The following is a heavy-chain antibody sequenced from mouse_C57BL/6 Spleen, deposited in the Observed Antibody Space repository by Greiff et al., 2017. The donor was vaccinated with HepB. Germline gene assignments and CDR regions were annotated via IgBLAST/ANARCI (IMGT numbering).Heavy chain of an antibody. D-gene: IGHD2-1*01. J-gene: IGHJ1*03. CDR3: ARGDGNPDWYFDV. CDR2: INPSNGGT. Sequence: VQLQQSGTELVKPGASVKLSCKASGYTFTSYWMHWVKQRPGQGLEWIGNINPSNGGTNYNEKFKSKATLTVDKSSSTAYMQLSSLTSEDSAVYYCARGDGNPDWYFDVWGTGTTVTVSS. CDR1: GYTFTSYW. V-gene: IGHV1-53*01.